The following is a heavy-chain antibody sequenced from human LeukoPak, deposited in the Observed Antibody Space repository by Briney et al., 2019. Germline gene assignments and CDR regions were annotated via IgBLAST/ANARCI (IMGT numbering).Heavy chain of an antibody. D-gene: IGHD5-18*01. Sequence: GGSLRLSCAASGFTFSSCAMSWVRQAPGKGLEWVSTISGSGSNTYYADSVKGRFTISRDNSRDALYPQMHSLRADDTAVYFCAKTPRGYTYVPDYWGQGTLVTFSS. CDR3: AKTPRGYTYVPDY. V-gene: IGHV3-23*01. CDR2: ISGSGSNT. J-gene: IGHJ4*02. CDR1: GFTFSSCA.